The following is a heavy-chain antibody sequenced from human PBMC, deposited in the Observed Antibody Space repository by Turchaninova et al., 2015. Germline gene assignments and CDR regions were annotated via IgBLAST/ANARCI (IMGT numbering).Heavy chain of an antibody. J-gene: IGHJ4*02. CDR3: ASGRYYDSSGYCYFGY. D-gene: IGHD3-22*01. CDR2: IKHSGST. CDR1: GGSFSGYY. V-gene: IGHV4-34*01. Sequence: QVQLQQWGAGLLKPSETLSLTCAVYGGSFSGYYWSWLRQPPGKGLGWVGEIKHSGSTNYNPPLKSRLPISVDTSKNQFSLKRSSGTAAVTAVYYGASGRYYDSSGYCYFGYWGQGTLVTVSS.